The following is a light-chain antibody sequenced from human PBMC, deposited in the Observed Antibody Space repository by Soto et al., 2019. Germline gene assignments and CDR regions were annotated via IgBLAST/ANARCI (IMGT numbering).Light chain of an antibody. CDR3: CSYAGTWW. Sequence: QSVLTQPASVSGSPGQSITISCTGTSSDVGSYNLVSWYQQHPGKAPKLMIYEGSKRPSGVSNRFSGSKSGNTASLTISGLQAEDEADYYCCSYAGTWWFGGGTKLTVL. CDR1: SSDVGSYNL. CDR2: EGS. V-gene: IGLV2-23*01. J-gene: IGLJ3*02.